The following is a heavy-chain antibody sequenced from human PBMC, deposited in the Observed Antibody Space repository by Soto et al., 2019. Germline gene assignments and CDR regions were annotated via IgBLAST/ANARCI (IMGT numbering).Heavy chain of an antibody. D-gene: IGHD6-13*01. CDR3: TREPGIAAAGDYGDDYYYYGMDV. CDR1: GFTFGDYA. V-gene: IGHV3-49*03. J-gene: IGHJ6*02. CDR2: IRSKAYGGTT. Sequence: GGSLRLSCTASGFTFGDYAMSWFRQAPGKGLEWVGFIRSKAYGGTTEYAASVKGRFTISRDDSKSIAYLQMNSLKTEDTAVYYCTREPGIAAAGDYGDDYYYYGMDVWGQGTTVTVSS.